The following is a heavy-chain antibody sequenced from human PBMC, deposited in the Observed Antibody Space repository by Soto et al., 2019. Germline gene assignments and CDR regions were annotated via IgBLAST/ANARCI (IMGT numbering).Heavy chain of an antibody. CDR1: GVSINNNY. V-gene: IGHV4-59*01. CDR3: ARGNYDYFGGNYRYVGGAFDI. D-gene: IGHD3-16*02. CDR2: IYFSGIT. J-gene: IGHJ3*02. Sequence: QVQLQQSGPGLVKPSETLSLTCTVSGVSINNNYWSWVRQPPGKGLEWIGYIYFSGITNYNPSLKCRVTISVDTSQDQVSLKLTSVTAADTAMYYCARGNYDYFGGNYRYVGGAFDIWGPGTVVTVSS.